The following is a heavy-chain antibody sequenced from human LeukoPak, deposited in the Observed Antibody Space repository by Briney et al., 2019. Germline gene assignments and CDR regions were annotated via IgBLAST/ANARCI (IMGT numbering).Heavy chain of an antibody. V-gene: IGHV3-7*04. CDR3: ARDQDTFWFDP. J-gene: IGHJ5*02. CDR1: GFTFSRFW. D-gene: IGHD5-18*01. Sequence: GGSLRLSCAASGFTFSRFWMAWVRQAPGKGLEWVASIKQDGSDIYYVDSVKGRFTISRDNAKNSLYLQMNSLRAEDTAVYCCARDQDTFWFDPWGQGTLVTVSS. CDR2: IKQDGSDI.